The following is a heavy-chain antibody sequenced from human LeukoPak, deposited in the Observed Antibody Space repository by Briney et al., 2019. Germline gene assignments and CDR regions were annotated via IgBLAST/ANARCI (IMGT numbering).Heavy chain of an antibody. CDR2: INPSGGTT. V-gene: IGHV1-46*01. D-gene: IGHD3-3*01. CDR1: GYTFINYY. Sequence: ASVKVSCKASGYTFINYYMHWVRQAPGQGLEWMGIINPSGGTTSYAQNFQGRVTMTRDTSTSTVYMELSRLRSDDTAVYYCARGPPITIRAWVNWYFDLWGRGTLVTVSS. CDR3: ARGPPITIRAWVNWYFDL. J-gene: IGHJ2*01.